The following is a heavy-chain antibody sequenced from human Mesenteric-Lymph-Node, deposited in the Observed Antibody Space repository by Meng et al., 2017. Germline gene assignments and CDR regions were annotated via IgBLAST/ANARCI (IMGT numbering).Heavy chain of an antibody. V-gene: IGHV4-61*02. J-gene: IGHJ4*02. CDR2: IYTSGST. CDR1: GGSISSGSYY. D-gene: IGHD3-10*01. CDR3: ARDDLSNMYGSGGIDY. Sequence: SETLSLTCTVSGGSISSGSYYWSWIRQPAGKGLEWIGRIYTSGSTNYNPSLKSRVTISVDTSKNQFSLKLSSVTAADTAVYYGARDDLSNMYGSGGIDYWGQGTRVT.